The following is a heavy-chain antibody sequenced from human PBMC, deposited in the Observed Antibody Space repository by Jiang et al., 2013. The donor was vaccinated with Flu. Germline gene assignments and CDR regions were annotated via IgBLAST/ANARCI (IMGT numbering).Heavy chain of an antibody. CDR1: TGSISSHH. V-gene: IGHV4-59*11. CDR2: IYNIGSP. CDR3: AGRYTYGTDDAFDF. J-gene: IGHJ3*01. Sequence: GPGLVKPSETLSLTCTVSTGSISSHHWSWIRQPPGKGLEWIGYIYNIGSPNYNPSLKSRVTISLDTSKDQFDLKMSSVTAADTAVYFCAGRYTYGTDDAFDFWGQGTMVTVSS. D-gene: IGHD5-18*01.